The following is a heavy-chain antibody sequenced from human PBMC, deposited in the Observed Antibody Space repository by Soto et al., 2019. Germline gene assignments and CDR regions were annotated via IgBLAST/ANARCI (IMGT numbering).Heavy chain of an antibody. D-gene: IGHD2-21*02. J-gene: IGHJ4*02. CDR1: GDSINSRSYY. CDR3: ARQRTAVVTQAYFDV. V-gene: IGHV4-39*01. CDR2: IYYSGRT. Sequence: SETLSLTCTVTGDSINSRSYYWGWIRQPPGKGLEWIGSIYYSGRTYNNPSLRSRVSMSIDTSKDQFSLKLKSVTAADTALYFCARQRTAVVTQAYFDVWGPGPLVTVSS.